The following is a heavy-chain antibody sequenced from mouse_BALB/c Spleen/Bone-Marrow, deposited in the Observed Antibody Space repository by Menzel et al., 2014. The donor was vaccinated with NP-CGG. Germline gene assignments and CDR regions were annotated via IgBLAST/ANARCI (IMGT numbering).Heavy chain of an antibody. CDR1: GYSFTDYN. V-gene: IGHV1S135*01. J-gene: IGHJ3*01. CDR2: IDPYIGGT. CDR3: ARFAF. Sequence: EVKVVESGPELVKPGASVKLSCKASGYSFTDYNMYWVKPSHGRSLEWIGYIDPYIGGTRYNQKFKGKATLTVDKSSSTAFMHLNSLTSEDSAVYYCARFAFWGQGTLVTVSA.